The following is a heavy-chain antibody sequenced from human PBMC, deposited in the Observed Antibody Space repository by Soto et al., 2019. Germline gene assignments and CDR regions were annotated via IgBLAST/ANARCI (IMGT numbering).Heavy chain of an antibody. CDR2: INPSGGST. Sequence: QVQLVQSGAEVKKPGASVKVSCKASGYTFTSYYMHWVRQAPGQGLEWMGIINPSGGSTSYAQKFQGRVTMTRDTSTSTVYMELSSLRSEDTAVYYCARARGYYDSSGYRHHFDYWGQGTLVTVSS. J-gene: IGHJ4*02. CDR3: ARARGYYDSSGYRHHFDY. CDR1: GYTFTSYY. D-gene: IGHD3-22*01. V-gene: IGHV1-46*01.